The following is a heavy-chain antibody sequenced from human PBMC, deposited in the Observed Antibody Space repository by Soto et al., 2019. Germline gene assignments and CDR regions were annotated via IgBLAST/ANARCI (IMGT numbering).Heavy chain of an antibody. D-gene: IGHD4-4*01. V-gene: IGHV4-30-2*01. J-gene: IGHJ4*02. CDR3: ARERNSQYFDY. CDR2: IYHSGST. Sequence: TLSLTCAVSGGSISSGGYSWSWIRQPPGKGLEWIGYIYHSGSTYYNPSLKSRVTISVDRSKNQFSLKLSSVTAADTAVYYCARERNSQYFDYWGQGTLVTVSS. CDR1: GGSISSGGYS.